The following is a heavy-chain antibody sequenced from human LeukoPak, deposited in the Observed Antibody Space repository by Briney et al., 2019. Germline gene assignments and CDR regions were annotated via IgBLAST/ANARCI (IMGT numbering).Heavy chain of an antibody. CDR1: GFTFSSCG. CDR3: AKVPKLPSISMIRGVRVPYYMDV. V-gene: IGHV3-30*02. D-gene: IGHD3-10*01. J-gene: IGHJ6*03. CDR2: IRYDGSNK. Sequence: GGSLRLSCAASGFTFSSCGFYWVRQAPGKGLEWVAFIRYDGSNKYYADSVKGRFTISRDNSKNTLYLQMNSLRADDTAVYYCAKVPKLPSISMIRGVRVPYYMDVWGKGTTVTISS.